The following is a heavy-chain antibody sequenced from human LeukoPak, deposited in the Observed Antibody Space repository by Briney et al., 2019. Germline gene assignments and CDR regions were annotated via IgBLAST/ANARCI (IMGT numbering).Heavy chain of an antibody. CDR3: GRWGIEAAIDY. CDR1: GFTFSPYW. J-gene: IGHJ4*02. Sequence: PGGSLRLSCATSGFTFSPYWMNWVRQAPGKGLEWVANVSPDGSETYYLDSVKGRFTISRDNVKNSLYLLMNSLRAEDTAVYYCGRWGIEAAIDYWGQGTLVTVSS. CDR2: VSPDGSET. V-gene: IGHV3-7*01. D-gene: IGHD2-2*01.